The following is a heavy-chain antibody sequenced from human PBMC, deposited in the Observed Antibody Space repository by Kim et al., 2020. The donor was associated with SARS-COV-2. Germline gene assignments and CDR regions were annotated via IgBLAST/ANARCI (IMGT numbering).Heavy chain of an antibody. CDR1: GFTFNEYG. J-gene: IGHJ4*03. V-gene: IGHV3-20*04. CDR2: INWNAGIL. D-gene: IGHD3-22*01. CDR3: ARLGPYDSSGYSFDY. Sequence: GGSLRLFCAASGFTFNEYGMTWVRHAPGKGLEWVSAINWNAGILAYADSVKGRFTISRDNVKNSLYLQMNSLRVEDTALYYCARLGPYDSSGYSFDYWGQGTTVTVSS.